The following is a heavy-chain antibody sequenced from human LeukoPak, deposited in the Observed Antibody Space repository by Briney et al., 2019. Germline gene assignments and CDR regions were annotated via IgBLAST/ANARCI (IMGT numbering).Heavy chain of an antibody. Sequence: ASVKVSCKASGGTFSSYTISWVRQAPGQGLEWMGRIIPILGIANYAQKFQGRVTITADKSTSTAYMELSSLRSEDTAVYYCARGVVPAVGMDWFDPWGQETLVTVSS. D-gene: IGHD2-2*01. V-gene: IGHV1-69*02. CDR1: GGTFSSYT. CDR2: IIPILGIA. J-gene: IGHJ5*02. CDR3: ARGVVPAVGMDWFDP.